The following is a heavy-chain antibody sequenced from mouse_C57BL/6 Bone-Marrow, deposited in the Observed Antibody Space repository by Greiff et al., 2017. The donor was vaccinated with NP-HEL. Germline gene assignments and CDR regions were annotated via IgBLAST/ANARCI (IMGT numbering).Heavy chain of an antibody. CDR2: ISDGGSYT. CDR1: GFTFSSYA. Sequence: VQVVESGGGLVKPGGSLKLSCAASGFTFSSYAMSWVRQTPEKRLEWVATISDGGSYTYYPDNVKGRFTISRDNAKNNLYLQMSHLKSEDTAMYYCARDPIDYWGQGTTLTVSS. J-gene: IGHJ2*01. V-gene: IGHV5-4*01. CDR3: ARDPIDY.